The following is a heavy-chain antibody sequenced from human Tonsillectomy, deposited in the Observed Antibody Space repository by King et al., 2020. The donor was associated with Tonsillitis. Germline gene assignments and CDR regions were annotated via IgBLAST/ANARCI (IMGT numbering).Heavy chain of an antibody. V-gene: IGHV3-30*01. CDR3: ASGDSSGWYNY. J-gene: IGHJ4*02. CDR1: GFTFSTYA. CDR2: ISYDGSNK. Sequence: QLVQSGGGVVQPGRSLRLSCAASGFTFSTYAMNWVRQAPGKGLEWVAVISYDGSNKYYADSVKGRFTISRDNSKNTLYLQMNSLRVEETAVYYCASGDSSGWYNYWGQGTLVTVSS. D-gene: IGHD6-19*01.